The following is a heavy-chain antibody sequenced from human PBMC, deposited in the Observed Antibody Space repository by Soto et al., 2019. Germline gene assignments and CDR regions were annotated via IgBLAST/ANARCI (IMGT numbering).Heavy chain of an antibody. CDR3: ATSGVFTRRLDY. D-gene: IGHD3-10*01. CDR2: IYYSGGT. Sequence: QVQLQESGPGLVKPSQTLSLTCTVSGGSISSGDYYWSWIRQPPGKGLEWIGYIYYSGGTYYNPPLKSRISISVDTSKNQLSLKMNSVTAADTAVYYCATSGVFTRRLDYWGQGTLVTVSS. J-gene: IGHJ4*02. V-gene: IGHV4-30-4*01. CDR1: GGSISSGDYY.